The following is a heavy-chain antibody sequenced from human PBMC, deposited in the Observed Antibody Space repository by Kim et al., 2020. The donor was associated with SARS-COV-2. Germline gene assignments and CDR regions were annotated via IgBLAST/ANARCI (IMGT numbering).Heavy chain of an antibody. CDR3: AREWENSMGGDC. Sequence: GGSLRLSCAASGFIVSDNYMFWIRQAPGKGLVWLSYIDSSGKILYYADSAKARFTISRDRAKNSLYLQMNSLRVEDTAVYYCAREWENSMGGDCWGQGTLVTVSS. CDR2: IDSSGKIL. V-gene: IGHV3-11*01. J-gene: IGHJ4*02. CDR1: GFIVSDNY. D-gene: IGHD1-26*01.